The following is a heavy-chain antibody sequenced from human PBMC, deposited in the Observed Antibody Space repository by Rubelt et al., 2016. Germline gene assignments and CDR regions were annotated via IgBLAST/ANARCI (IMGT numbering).Heavy chain of an antibody. CDR2: IQYTGSA. J-gene: IGHJ5*02. Sequence: QVQLQESGPGLVKPSETLSLTCTVSGDSIGSNYDFWAWIRQPPGKELEWLASIQYTGSAYYNPSLKSRVTISVDRSKNQLSLKMTSVTAADTAVYYCVTYSHNVGGSWFDPWGRGTLVTVSS. CDR1: GDSIGSNYDF. D-gene: IGHD3-16*01. CDR3: VTYSHNVGGSWFDP. V-gene: IGHV4-39*01.